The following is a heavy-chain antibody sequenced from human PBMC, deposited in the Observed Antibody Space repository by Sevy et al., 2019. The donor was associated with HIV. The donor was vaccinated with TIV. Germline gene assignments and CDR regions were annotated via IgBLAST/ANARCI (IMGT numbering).Heavy chain of an antibody. Sequence: SETLSLTCTVSGGSVSSGSYYWSWIRQPPGKGLEWIGYIYYSGSTNYNPSLKSRVTISVDTSKNQFSLKLSSVTAADTAVYYCARVFSGYDFDYWGQGTLVTVSS. CDR2: IYYSGST. J-gene: IGHJ4*02. D-gene: IGHD5-12*01. CDR1: GGSVSSGSYY. CDR3: ARVFSGYDFDY. V-gene: IGHV4-61*01.